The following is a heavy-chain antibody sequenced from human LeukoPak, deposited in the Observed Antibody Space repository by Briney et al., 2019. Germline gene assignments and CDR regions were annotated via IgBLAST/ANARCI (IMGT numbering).Heavy chain of an antibody. Sequence: GGSLRLSCAASGFTFSSYATSWVRQAPGKGLEWVSAISGSGGSTYYADSVKGRFTIPRDNSKNTLYLQMNSLRAEDTAVYYCAKECLIGYSSSHYDYWGQGTLVTVSS. J-gene: IGHJ4*02. CDR2: ISGSGGST. CDR1: GFTFSSYA. CDR3: AKECLIGYSSSHYDY. V-gene: IGHV3-23*01. D-gene: IGHD6-13*01.